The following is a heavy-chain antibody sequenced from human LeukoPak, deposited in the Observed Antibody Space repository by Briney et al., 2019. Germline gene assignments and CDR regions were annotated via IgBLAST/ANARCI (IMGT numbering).Heavy chain of an antibody. CDR2: ISYDGSNK. D-gene: IGHD6-13*01. CDR3: ARDWWLSSSRLDY. CDR1: GFTFSSYA. Sequence: GGSLRLSCAASGFTFSSYAMHWVRQAPGKGLEWVAVISYDGSNKYYADSVKGRFTISRDNSKNTLYLQMNSLRAEDTAVYYRARDWWLSSSRLDYWGQGTLVTVSS. J-gene: IGHJ4*02. V-gene: IGHV3-30*04.